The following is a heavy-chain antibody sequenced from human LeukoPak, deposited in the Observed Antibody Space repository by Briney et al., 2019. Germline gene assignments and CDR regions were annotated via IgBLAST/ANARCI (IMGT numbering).Heavy chain of an antibody. CDR3: AREMVYAAQDYYYYYMDV. CDR1: GYTFTSYY. V-gene: IGHV1-46*01. D-gene: IGHD2-8*01. CDR2: INPSGGST. Sequence: ASVKVSCKASGYTFTSYYINWVRQAPGQGLEWMGIINPSGGSTSYAQKFQGRVTMTRDMSTSTVYMELSSLRSEDTAVYYCAREMVYAAQDYYYYYMDVWGKGTTVTVSS. J-gene: IGHJ6*03.